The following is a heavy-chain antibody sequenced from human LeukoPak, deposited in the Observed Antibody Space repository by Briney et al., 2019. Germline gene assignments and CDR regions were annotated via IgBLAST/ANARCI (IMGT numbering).Heavy chain of an antibody. CDR3: ARQTGSGLFILP. CDR2: IYYTGST. CDR1: GGSISSSSYS. D-gene: IGHD3/OR15-3a*01. J-gene: IGHJ4*02. Sequence: SETLSLTCTVSGGSISSSSYSWGWIRQPPGKGLEWIGTIYYTGSTYYNPSLRSRLTISVDTSKNQLSLKLTSVTAADTAVHYCARQTGSGLFILPGGQGTLVTVSS. V-gene: IGHV4-39*01.